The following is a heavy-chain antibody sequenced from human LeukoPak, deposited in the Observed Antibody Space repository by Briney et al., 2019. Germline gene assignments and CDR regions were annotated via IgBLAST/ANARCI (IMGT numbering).Heavy chain of an antibody. J-gene: IGHJ4*02. Sequence: GGTLRLSCTASGFTFSNYGMNWVRQAPGKGLEWVSAISGSGGSTYYADSVKGRFTISRDNSKNTLYLQMNSLRAEDTAVYYCAKDRGENSYGIFDYWGQGTLVTVSS. CDR1: GFTFSNYG. V-gene: IGHV3-23*01. CDR2: ISGSGGST. D-gene: IGHD5-18*01. CDR3: AKDRGENSYGIFDY.